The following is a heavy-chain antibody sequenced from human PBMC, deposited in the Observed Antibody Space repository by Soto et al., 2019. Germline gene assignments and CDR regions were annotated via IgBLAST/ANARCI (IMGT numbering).Heavy chain of an antibody. CDR3: ASGIVGAHARKFDY. J-gene: IGHJ4*02. CDR1: GGSISSGGYY. Sequence: QVQLQESGPGLVKPSQTLSLTCTVSGGSISSGGYYWSWIRQHPGKGLEWIGYIYYSGSTYYNPSLKSRVTIQVDTSKNQFSPKLSSVTAGDTAVYYCASGIVGAHARKFDYWGQGTLVTVSS. CDR2: IYYSGST. V-gene: IGHV4-31*03. D-gene: IGHD1-26*01.